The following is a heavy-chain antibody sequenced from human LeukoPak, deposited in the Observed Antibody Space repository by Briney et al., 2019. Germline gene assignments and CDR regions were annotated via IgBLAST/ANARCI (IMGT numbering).Heavy chain of an antibody. CDR1: GGSFSAYY. V-gene: IGHV4-34*01. CDR3: ASSGGYSSSRWYYYMDV. D-gene: IGHD6-13*01. CDR2: INHSGTT. J-gene: IGHJ6*03. Sequence: SETLSLTCAVYGGSFSAYYWSWIRQPPGKGLEWSAEINHSGTTNYKPSLKSRVTISIDTSKNQFSLKLSSVTAADTAVYYCASSGGYSSSRWYYYMDVWGKGTTVTVSS.